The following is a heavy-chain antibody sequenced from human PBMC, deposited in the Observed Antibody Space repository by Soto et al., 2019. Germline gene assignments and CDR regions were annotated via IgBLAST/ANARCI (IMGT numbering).Heavy chain of an antibody. CDR3: AKDLGSGKPYYYYAMDV. Sequence: RLSCAASGCIFSRYGMHWVRQAPGKGLEWVAVISYDGSNKYYAESVKGRLIISRDKSENTLYLQMNSLRAEDTAVYYCAKDLGSGKPYYYYAMDVWGQGTTVTVSS. J-gene: IGHJ6*02. D-gene: IGHD3-10*01. CDR1: GCIFSRYG. V-gene: IGHV3-30*18. CDR2: ISYDGSNK.